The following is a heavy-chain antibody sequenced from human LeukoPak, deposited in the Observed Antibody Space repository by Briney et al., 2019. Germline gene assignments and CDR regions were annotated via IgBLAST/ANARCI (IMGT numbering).Heavy chain of an antibody. V-gene: IGHV3-21*01. J-gene: IGHJ6*03. CDR3: ARDPRTLTVTTNAARVPHYYMDV. CDR2: ISSSSSYI. D-gene: IGHD4-11*01. CDR1: GFTFSSYS. Sequence: PGGSLRLSCAASGFTFSSYSMNWVRQAPGKGLEWVSSISSSSSYIYYADSVKGRFTISRDNAKNSLYLQMNSLRAEDTAVYYCARDPRTLTVTTNAARVPHYYMDVWGKGTTVTVSS.